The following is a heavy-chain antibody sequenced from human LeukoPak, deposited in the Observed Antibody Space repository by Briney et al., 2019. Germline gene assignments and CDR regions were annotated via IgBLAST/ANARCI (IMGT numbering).Heavy chain of an antibody. CDR2: MYTSGTT. J-gene: IGHJ4*02. CDR3: ARGERLGGDY. V-gene: IGHV4-61*02. CDR1: GDSISSGSYY. D-gene: IGHD1-1*01. Sequence: PSETLSLTCTVSGDSISSGSYYWSWIRQPAGKGLEWIGRMYTSGTTNYNPSLESRVTISIDTSKNQFSLKLSSVTAADTAVYYCARGERLGGDYWGQGTLVTVSS.